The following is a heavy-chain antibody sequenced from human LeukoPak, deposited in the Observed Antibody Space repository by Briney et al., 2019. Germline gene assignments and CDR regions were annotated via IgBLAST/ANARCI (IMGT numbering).Heavy chain of an antibody. D-gene: IGHD6-25*01. Sequence: SETLSLTCGVSGGSVSSTNWWTWIRQPPGKGLEWIGEVHLDGRTNFNPSLKSRLTMSVDLSENHVSLKLASVTAADTAVYYCAREGGFYRPLDYSGQGTLVTVSS. CDR1: GGSVSSTNW. CDR3: AREGGFYRPLDY. CDR2: VHLDGRT. J-gene: IGHJ4*02. V-gene: IGHV4-4*02.